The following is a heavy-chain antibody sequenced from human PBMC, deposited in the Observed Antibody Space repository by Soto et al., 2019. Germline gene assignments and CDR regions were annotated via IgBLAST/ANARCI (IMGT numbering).Heavy chain of an antibody. CDR1: GGSFSSYA. CDR3: ARDLRAAGRPGMDV. V-gene: IGHV1-69*13. CDR2: IIPIVGTG. D-gene: IGHD6-13*01. J-gene: IGHJ6*02. Sequence: SVKVSCKASGGSFSSYAISWVRQAPGQGLEWMGGIIPIVGTGNYAQNFQGRVTITADESTSTAYMELSSLRSEDTAMYYCARDLRAAGRPGMDVWGQGTTVTVS.